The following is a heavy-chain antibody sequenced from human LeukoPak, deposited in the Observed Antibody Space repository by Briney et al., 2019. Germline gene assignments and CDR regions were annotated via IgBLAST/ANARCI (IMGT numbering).Heavy chain of an antibody. D-gene: IGHD3-3*01. J-gene: IGHJ5*02. CDR2: IYYSGST. CDR1: GGSISSGDYY. Sequence: PSETLSLTCTVSGGSISSGDYYWSWIRQPPGKGLEWIGYIYYSGSTYYNPSLKSRVTISVDTSKNQFSLKLSSVTAADTDVYYCARGHDFWSGHGGIDPWGQGTLVTVSS. CDR3: ARGHDFWSGHGGIDP. V-gene: IGHV4-30-4*01.